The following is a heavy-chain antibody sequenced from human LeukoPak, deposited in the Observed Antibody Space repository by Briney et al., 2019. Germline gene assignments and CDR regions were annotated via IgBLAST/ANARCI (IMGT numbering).Heavy chain of an antibody. V-gene: IGHV3-74*01. CDR1: GFTFSNYW. J-gene: IGHJ5*02. Sequence: GGSLRLSCTVSGFTFSNYWMHWVRQAPGKGLVWVSRINSDGINTSYADSVKGRFTISRDNAKNTLNLQMNSLRAEDTAVYYCARDLGQYYDTSDNWFDPWGQGTLVTVSS. D-gene: IGHD3-22*01. CDR2: INSDGINT. CDR3: ARDLGQYYDTSDNWFDP.